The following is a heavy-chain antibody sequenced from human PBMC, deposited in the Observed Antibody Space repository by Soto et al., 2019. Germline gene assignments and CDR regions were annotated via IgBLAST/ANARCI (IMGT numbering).Heavy chain of an antibody. CDR2: ISGSGGST. CDR3: AKDPEPYILLVPAAPLRYFXY. D-gene: IGHD2-2*01. Sequence: GGSLRLSCAASGFTFSSYAMSWVRQAPGKGLEWVSAISGSGGSTYYADSVKGRFTISRDNSKNTLYLQMNSLRAEDTAVYYCAKDPEPYILLVPAAPLRYFXYWSQGTLVTVS. V-gene: IGHV3-23*01. J-gene: IGHJ4*02. CDR1: GFTFSSYA.